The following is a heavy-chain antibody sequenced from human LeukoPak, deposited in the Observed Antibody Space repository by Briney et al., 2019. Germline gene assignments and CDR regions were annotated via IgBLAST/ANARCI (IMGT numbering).Heavy chain of an antibody. D-gene: IGHD1-26*01. CDR3: ARDLVDGVGAPGAY. V-gene: IGHV1-18*01. CDR1: GYTFTNYG. Sequence: ASVKVSCKASGYTFTNYGITWMRQAPGQGLEWMGWINTYNGNTNYAQKLQGRVTITTDTSTSTAYMELRSLRSDDTAVFYCARDLVDGVGAPGAYWGQGALVTVSS. CDR2: INTYNGNT. J-gene: IGHJ4*02.